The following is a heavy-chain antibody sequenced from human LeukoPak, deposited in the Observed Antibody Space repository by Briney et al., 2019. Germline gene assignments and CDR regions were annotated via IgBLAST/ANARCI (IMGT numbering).Heavy chain of an antibody. V-gene: IGHV1-46*03. J-gene: IGHJ6*03. CDR2: INPSGGST. CDR3: AREVVVVVAATRDDYYYYMDV. Sequence: ASVKVSCKASGYTFTSYYMHWVRQAPGQGLEWMGMINPSGGSTSYAQKFQGRVTMTRDTSTSTVYMELSSLRSEDTAVYYCAREVVVVVAATRDDYYYYMDVWGKGTTVTVSS. CDR1: GYTFTSYY. D-gene: IGHD2-15*01.